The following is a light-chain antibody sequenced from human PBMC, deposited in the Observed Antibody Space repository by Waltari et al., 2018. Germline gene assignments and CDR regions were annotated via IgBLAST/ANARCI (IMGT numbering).Light chain of an antibody. V-gene: IGKV3-20*01. CDR1: RSVGRT. CDR2: DAS. Sequence: SCRARRSVGRTLALYQQKPGQAPRLHIYDASTRATGSPDRFSGSGSGTDFSLSSSRLAPDDLAVYYCQHYVRLPVTFGQGTKVEFK. CDR3: QHYVRLPVT. J-gene: IGKJ1*01.